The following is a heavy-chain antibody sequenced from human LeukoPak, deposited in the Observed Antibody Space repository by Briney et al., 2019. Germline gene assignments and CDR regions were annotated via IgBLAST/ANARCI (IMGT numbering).Heavy chain of an antibody. V-gene: IGHV1-69*13. CDR3: ARVYFGSYGPTGYYFDY. D-gene: IGHD1-26*01. CDR1: GGTFSSYA. J-gene: IGHJ4*02. Sequence: ASVKVSCKASGGTFSSYAISWVRQAPGQGLEWMGGIIPIFGTANYAQKSQGRVTITADESTSTAYMELSSLRSEDTAVYYCARVYFGSYGPTGYYFDYWGQGTLVTVSS. CDR2: IIPIFGTA.